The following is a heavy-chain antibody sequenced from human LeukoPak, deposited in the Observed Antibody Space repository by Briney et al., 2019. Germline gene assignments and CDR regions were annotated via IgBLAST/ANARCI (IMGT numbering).Heavy chain of an antibody. CDR1: GGSISSSSYY. V-gene: IGHV4-39*07. CDR2: IYYSGST. D-gene: IGHD3-10*01. Sequence: SETLSLTCTVSGGSISSSSYYWGWIRQPPGKGLEWIGSIYYSGSTYYNPSLKSRVTISVDTSKNQFSLKLSSVTAADTAVYYCATHPVLLWFGDRRMANDYWGQGTLVTVSS. J-gene: IGHJ4*02. CDR3: ATHPVLLWFGDRRMANDY.